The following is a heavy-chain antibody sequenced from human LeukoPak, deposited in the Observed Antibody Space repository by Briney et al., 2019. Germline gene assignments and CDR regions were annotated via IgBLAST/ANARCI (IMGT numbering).Heavy chain of an antibody. Sequence: GGSLRLSCAASGFTFSSCAMSWVRQAPAKGLEWVSAISGSGGSTYYADSVKGRFTISRDNSKNTLYLQMNSLRAEDTAVYYCAKDVVAATPYYFDYWGRGTLVTVSS. CDR1: GFTFSSCA. D-gene: IGHD2-15*01. CDR3: AKDVVAATPYYFDY. J-gene: IGHJ4*02. CDR2: ISGSGGST. V-gene: IGHV3-23*01.